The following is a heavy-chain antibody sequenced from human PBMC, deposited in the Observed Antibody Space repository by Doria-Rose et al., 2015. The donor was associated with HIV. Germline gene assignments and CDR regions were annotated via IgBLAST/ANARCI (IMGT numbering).Heavy chain of an antibody. Sequence: QITLKESGPVLVKPTETLTLTCTVSGVSLSSPGMGVSWIRQPPGKALEWLANIFSDDERAYNTSLKSRLTISRCTSKSQVVLTMADMDHVDTATYYCARIKSSRWYHKYYFDFWGQGTLVIVSA. CDR2: IFSDDER. J-gene: IGHJ4*02. V-gene: IGHV2-26*01. CDR1: GVSLSSPGMG. CDR3: ARIKSSRWYHKYYFDF. D-gene: IGHD6-13*01.